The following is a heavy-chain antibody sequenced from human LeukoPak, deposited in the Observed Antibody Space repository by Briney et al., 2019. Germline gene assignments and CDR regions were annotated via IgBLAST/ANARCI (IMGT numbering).Heavy chain of an antibody. CDR3: AKNTDLHFDY. J-gene: IGHJ4*02. V-gene: IGHV3-23*01. D-gene: IGHD4-17*01. CDR1: GFTVSSKF. Sequence: GGSLRLSCAASGFTVSSKFMSWVRQAPGKGLEWVSAISGSGGSTYYADSVKGRFTISRDNSKNTLYLQMNSLRAEDTAVYYCAKNTDLHFDYWGQGTLVTVSS. CDR2: ISGSGGST.